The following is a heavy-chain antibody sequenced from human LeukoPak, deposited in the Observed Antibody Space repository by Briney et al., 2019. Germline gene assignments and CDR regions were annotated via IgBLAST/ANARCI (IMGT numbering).Heavy chain of an antibody. CDR1: GGSISSSSYY. D-gene: IGHD3-9*01. CDR2: IYYSGST. Sequence: MSSETLSLTCTVSGGSISSSSYYWGWIRQPPGKGLEWIGSIYYSGSTYYHPSLKSRATISVDTSKNQFSLKMRSVSAADTAVYYCARLKSRLAAIDIWGQGTMVTVSS. CDR3: ARLKSRLAAIDI. J-gene: IGHJ3*02. V-gene: IGHV4-39*01.